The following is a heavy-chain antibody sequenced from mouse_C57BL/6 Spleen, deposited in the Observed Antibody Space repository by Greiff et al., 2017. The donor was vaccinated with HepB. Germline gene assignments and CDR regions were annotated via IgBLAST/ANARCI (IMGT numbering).Heavy chain of an antibody. CDR2: ISSGGDYI. D-gene: IGHD2-12*01. J-gene: IGHJ1*03. Sequence: EVNVVESGEGLVKPGGSLKLSCAASGFTFSSYAMSWVRQTPEKRLEWVAYISSGGDYIYYADTVKGRFTISRDNARNTLYLQMSSLKSEDTAMYYCTRGELGYFDVWGTGTTVTVSS. CDR1: GFTFSSYA. CDR3: TRGELGYFDV. V-gene: IGHV5-9-1*02.